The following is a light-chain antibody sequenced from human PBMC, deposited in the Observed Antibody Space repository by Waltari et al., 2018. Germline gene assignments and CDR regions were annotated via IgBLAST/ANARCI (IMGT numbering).Light chain of an antibody. Sequence: SVTITCRASQSISSYLNWYQQKPGKAPKLLIYAASSLQSGVPSRFSGSGSGTDFTLTISSLQPEDFATYYCQQSYSTPLTFGGGTKVEIK. CDR1: QSISSY. CDR3: QQSYSTPLT. J-gene: IGKJ4*01. CDR2: AAS. V-gene: IGKV1-39*01.